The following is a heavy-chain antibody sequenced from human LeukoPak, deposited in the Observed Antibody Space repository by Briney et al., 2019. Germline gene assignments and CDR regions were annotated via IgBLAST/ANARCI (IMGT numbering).Heavy chain of an antibody. D-gene: IGHD1-1*01. CDR1: GDSVSSNSGA. Sequence: SQTLSLTCAIPGDSVSSNSGAWNWIRQSPSRGLEWLGRTYYRSKWHNEYAVSLRSRITINPDTSKNQFSLQLNSMSPEDTAVYYCASGTAANGMDVWGQGTTVTVSS. V-gene: IGHV6-1*01. J-gene: IGHJ6*02. CDR3: ASGTAANGMDV. CDR2: TYYRSKWHN.